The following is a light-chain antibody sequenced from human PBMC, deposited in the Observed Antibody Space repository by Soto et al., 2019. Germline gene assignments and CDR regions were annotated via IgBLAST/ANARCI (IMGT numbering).Light chain of an antibody. CDR3: QQYASSQT. CDR1: QRVSSSY. J-gene: IGKJ1*01. Sequence: EIVLTQSPGTLSLSPGERATLSCRASQRVSSSYLAWYQQKPGQAPRLLMYGASSRATGIPDRFSGSGSGTDFTLTISRLEPEDFAVYYCQQYASSQTFGQGTKVEIK. CDR2: GAS. V-gene: IGKV3-20*01.